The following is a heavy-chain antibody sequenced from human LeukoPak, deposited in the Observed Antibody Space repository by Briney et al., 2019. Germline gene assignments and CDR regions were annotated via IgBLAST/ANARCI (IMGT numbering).Heavy chain of an antibody. CDR3: ARSGDCSSTSCYTSPGY. J-gene: IGHJ4*02. CDR1: GYTFTSYG. CDR2: INPNSGGT. V-gene: IGHV1-2*02. D-gene: IGHD2-2*02. Sequence: ASVKVSCKASGYTFTSYGISWVRQAPGQGLEWMGWINPNSGGTNYAQKFQGRVTMTRDTSISTAYMELSRLRSDDTAVYYCARSGDCSSTSCYTSPGYWGQGTLVTVSS.